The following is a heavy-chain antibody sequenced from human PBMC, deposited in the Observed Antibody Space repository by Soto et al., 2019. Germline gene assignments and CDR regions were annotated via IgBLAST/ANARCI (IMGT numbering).Heavy chain of an antibody. D-gene: IGHD2-2*01. J-gene: IGHJ6*02. Sequence: ASVKVYCKASGYTFTSYAMHWVSQEKEQRLEWMGWINAGNGNTKYSQKFQGRVTITRDTSASTAYMELSSLRSEDTAVYYCALGYCSSTSCYAGGLGYYYYGMDVWGQGTTVTVSS. CDR2: INAGNGNT. CDR3: ALGYCSSTSCYAGGLGYYYYGMDV. CDR1: GYTFTSYA. V-gene: IGHV1-3*01.